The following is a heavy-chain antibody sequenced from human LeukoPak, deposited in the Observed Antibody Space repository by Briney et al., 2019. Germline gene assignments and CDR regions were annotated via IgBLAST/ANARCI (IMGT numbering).Heavy chain of an antibody. Sequence: PGGSLRLSCAASGFTVSSNYMSWVRQAPGKGLEWVSVIYSGGSTYYADSVKGRFTISRDNSKNTPYLQMNSLRAEDTAVYYCARRGYYYDSSGYYVDAFDIWGQGTMVTVSS. V-gene: IGHV3-66*01. D-gene: IGHD3-22*01. CDR3: ARRGYYYDSSGYYVDAFDI. CDR1: GFTVSSNY. CDR2: IYSGGST. J-gene: IGHJ3*02.